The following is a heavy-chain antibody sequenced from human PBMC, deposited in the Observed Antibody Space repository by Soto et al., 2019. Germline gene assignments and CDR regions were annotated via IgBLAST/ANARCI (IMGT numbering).Heavy chain of an antibody. CDR1: GFTFSDHY. CDR2: SRNKANRYTT. CDR3: AKAKVMGIWSGGNFFGS. V-gene: IGHV3-72*01. Sequence: PGGSLRLSCATSGFTFSDHYMDWVRQAPGKGLEWVGRSRNKANRYTTLYADSVKGRFTISRDNSRNTLSLQMSSLRAEDTAIYYCAKAKVMGIWSGGNFFGSWGQGSLVTVSS. D-gene: IGHD3-10*01. J-gene: IGHJ4*02.